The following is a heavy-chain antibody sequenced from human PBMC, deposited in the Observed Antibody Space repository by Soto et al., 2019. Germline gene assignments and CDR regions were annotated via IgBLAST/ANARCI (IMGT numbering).Heavy chain of an antibody. CDR2: IYYSGST. J-gene: IGHJ4*02. D-gene: IGHD3-10*01. CDR1: GVSISSGGFY. Sequence: SETLSLTCTVSGVSISSGGFYWSWIRQHAGKGLEWIGYIYYSGSTYYNPSLKSRVIISVDTSKNQFSLKLSSVTAADTAVYYCARVDYYGSGGSISYYFDSWGQGTLVTVSS. V-gene: IGHV4-31*03. CDR3: ARVDYYGSGGSISYYFDS.